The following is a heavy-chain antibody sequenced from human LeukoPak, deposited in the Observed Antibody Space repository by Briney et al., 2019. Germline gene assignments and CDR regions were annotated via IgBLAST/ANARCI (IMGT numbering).Heavy chain of an antibody. CDR2: IYYSGST. D-gene: IGHD3-10*01. CDR1: GGSISSYY. J-gene: IGHJ2*01. V-gene: IGHV4-59*01. Sequence: SETLSLTCTVSGGSISSYYWSWVRQPPGKGLEWVGYIYYSGSTNYNPSLKSRVTISVDTSKNQFSLTLSSVTAADTAVYYCARDYRGVSPGHFDLWGRGTLVTVSS. CDR3: ARDYRGVSPGHFDL.